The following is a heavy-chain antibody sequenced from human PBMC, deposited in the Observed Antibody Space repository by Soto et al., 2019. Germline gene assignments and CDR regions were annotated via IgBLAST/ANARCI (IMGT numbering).Heavy chain of an antibody. CDR3: ARCSSWYPYYYGMDV. J-gene: IGHJ6*02. V-gene: IGHV4-59*01. CDR2: IYYSGST. D-gene: IGHD6-13*01. Sequence: SETLSLTCTVSGGSISSYYWSRIRQPPGKGLEWIGYIYYSGSTNYNPSLKSRVTISVDTSKNQFSLKLSSVTAADTAVYYCARCSSWYPYYYGMDVWGQGTTVTVSS. CDR1: GGSISSYY.